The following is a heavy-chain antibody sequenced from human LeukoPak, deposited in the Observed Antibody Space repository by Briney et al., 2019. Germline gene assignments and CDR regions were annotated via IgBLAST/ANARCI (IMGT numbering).Heavy chain of an antibody. V-gene: IGHV4-59*01. CDR2: IHDSVNT. CDR3: ARGRITIFGVVTPPFDY. Sequence: PSESLSLTCTLSGGSISSYYWTWIRQSPGTGLEWIGYIHDSVNTDYNPSLKSRVTISVDTSNKQFSLKLNSVTAADTAVYYCARGRITIFGVVTPPFDYWGQGTLVTVSS. J-gene: IGHJ4*02. CDR1: GGSISSYY. D-gene: IGHD3-3*01.